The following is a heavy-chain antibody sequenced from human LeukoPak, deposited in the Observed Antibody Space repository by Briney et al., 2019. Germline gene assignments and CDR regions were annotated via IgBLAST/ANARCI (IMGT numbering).Heavy chain of an antibody. V-gene: IGHV1-2*06. J-gene: IGHJ3*02. CDR1: GYTFTGYY. CDR2: INPNSGGT. Sequence: GASVKVSCKASGYTFTGYYMHWVRQAPGQRLEWMGRINPNSGGTNYAQKFQGRVTMTRDTSISTAYMELSRLRSDDTAVYYCARNYYDSSGYYYSAFDIWGQGTMVTVSS. CDR3: ARNYYDSSGYYYSAFDI. D-gene: IGHD3-22*01.